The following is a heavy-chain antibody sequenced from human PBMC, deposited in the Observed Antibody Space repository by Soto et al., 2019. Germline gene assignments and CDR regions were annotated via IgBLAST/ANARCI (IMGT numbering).Heavy chain of an antibody. CDR1: WSGYSSYG. CDR2: ISAYNGNT. V-gene: IGHV1-18*01. Sequence: ASLKLACKCFWSGYSSYGSDWRLQNPGQGLEWMGWISAYNGNTNYAQKLQGRVTMTTDTSTSTAYMELRSLRSDDTAVYYCARADIVATIGMSYGMDVSGQAPTVTLSS. D-gene: IGHD5-12*01. J-gene: IGHJ6*02. CDR3: ARADIVATIGMSYGMDV.